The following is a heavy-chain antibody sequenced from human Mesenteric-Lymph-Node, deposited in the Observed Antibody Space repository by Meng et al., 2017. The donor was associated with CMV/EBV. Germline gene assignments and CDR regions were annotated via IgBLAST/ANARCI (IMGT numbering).Heavy chain of an antibody. V-gene: IGHV4-31*03. J-gene: IGHJ4*02. Sequence: TCSVSGDSSSGGDHSWSWIRQHPGKGLEWIGYIYYSVRTYYNPSLESRVTISADTSKNQFSLRLASVTAADTAVYYCASYSSTSSFDKWGQGTLVTVSS. CDR1: GDSSSGGDHS. D-gene: IGHD6-6*01. CDR2: IYYSVRT. CDR3: ASYSSTSSFDK.